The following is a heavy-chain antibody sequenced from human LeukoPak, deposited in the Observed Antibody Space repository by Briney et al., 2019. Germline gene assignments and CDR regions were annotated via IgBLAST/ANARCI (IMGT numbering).Heavy chain of an antibody. D-gene: IGHD3-22*01. V-gene: IGHV3-21*01. CDR2: ISSSSSYI. Sequence: GGSLRLSCAASGFTFSSYSMNWVRQAPGKGLEWVSSISSSSSYIYYADSVKGRFTISRDNAKNSLYLQMNSLRAEDTAVYYCARDFHYYDSSGYQNSEYFQHWGQGTLVTVSS. J-gene: IGHJ1*01. CDR3: ARDFHYYDSSGYQNSEYFQH. CDR1: GFTFSSYS.